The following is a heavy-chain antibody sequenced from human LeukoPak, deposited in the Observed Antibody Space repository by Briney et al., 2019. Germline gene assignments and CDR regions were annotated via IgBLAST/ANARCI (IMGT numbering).Heavy chain of an antibody. CDR3: AKYGDILTAYPYYFDY. J-gene: IGHJ4*02. V-gene: IGHV3-23*01. CDR1: GFTFSTYG. CDR2: ISGSGVST. D-gene: IGHD3-9*01. Sequence: GGSLRLSCAASGFTFSTYGMSWVRQAPGKGLEWVSTISGSGVSTYYADSVKGRFTISRDNSKNTLYLQMNSLRAEDTAVYYCAKYGDILTAYPYYFDYWGQGTLVTVSS.